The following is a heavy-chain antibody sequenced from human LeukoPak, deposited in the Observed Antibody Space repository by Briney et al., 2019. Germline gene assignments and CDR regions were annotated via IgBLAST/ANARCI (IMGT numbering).Heavy chain of an antibody. CDR2: IIPIFGTA. CDR1: GGTFSSYA. CDR3: ARDSTGVDGMDV. Sequence: SVKVSCKASGGTFSSYAISWVRQAPGQGLEWMGGIIPIFGTANYAQKFQGRVTITADEATSTAYMELRSLRSEDTAVYYCARDSTGVDGMDVWGQGTTVTVSS. J-gene: IGHJ6*02. V-gene: IGHV1-69*01. D-gene: IGHD2-2*01.